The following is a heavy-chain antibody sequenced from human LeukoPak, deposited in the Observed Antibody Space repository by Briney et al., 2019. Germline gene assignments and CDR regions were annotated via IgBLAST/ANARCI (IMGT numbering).Heavy chain of an antibody. Sequence: PSETLSLTCAVYGGSFSGYYWSWIRQPPGKGLEWIGEINHSGSTNYNPSLKSRVTISVDTSKNQFSLKLSSVTAADTAVYYCARSQGGNTLWFDPWGQGTLVTVSS. J-gene: IGHJ5*01. CDR1: GGSFSGYY. V-gene: IGHV4-34*01. CDR3: ARSQGGNTLWFDP. D-gene: IGHD4-23*01. CDR2: INHSGST.